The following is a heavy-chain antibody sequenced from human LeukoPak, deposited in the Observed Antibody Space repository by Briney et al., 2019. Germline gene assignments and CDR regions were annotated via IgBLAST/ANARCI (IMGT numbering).Heavy chain of an antibody. D-gene: IGHD2-2*01. CDR3: AGLPWRAGPAASLGSNFDY. CDR1: GGSISSGGYY. V-gene: IGHV4-30-2*01. Sequence: SQTLSLTCTVSGGSISSGGYYWSWIRQPPGKGLEWIGYIYHSGSTYYNPSLKSRVTISVDRSKNQFSLKLSSVTAADTAVYYCAGLPWRAGPAASLGSNFDYWGQGTLVTVSS. J-gene: IGHJ4*02. CDR2: IYHSGST.